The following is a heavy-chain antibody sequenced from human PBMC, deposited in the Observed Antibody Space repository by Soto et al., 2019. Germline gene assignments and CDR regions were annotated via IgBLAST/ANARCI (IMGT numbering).Heavy chain of an antibody. J-gene: IGHJ1*01. D-gene: IGHD4-17*01. V-gene: IGHV3-23*01. CDR2: ISGSGGST. CDR1: GFTFSSYA. CDR3: AKDYHDYGDYGRMDAEYFQH. Sequence: EVQLLESGGGLVQPGGSLRLSCAASGFTFSSYAMSWVRQAPGKGLEWVSAISGSGGSTYYADSVKGRFTISRDNSKNTLYLQMNSLRAEDTAVYYCAKDYHDYGDYGRMDAEYFQHWGQGTLVTVSS.